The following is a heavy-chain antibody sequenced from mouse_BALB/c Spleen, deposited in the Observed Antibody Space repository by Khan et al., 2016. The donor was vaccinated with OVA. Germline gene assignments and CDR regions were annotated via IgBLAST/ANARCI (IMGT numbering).Heavy chain of an antibody. V-gene: IGHV1-77*01. CDR2: IYPGSGST. D-gene: IGHD2-1*01. CDR1: GYTFTDYI. CDR3: ARSPYGNSFAY. J-gene: IGHJ3*01. Sequence: QVQLQQSGPELVKPGASVKMSCKASGYTFTDYIMSWVKQRTGQGLEWIGEIYPGSGSTYYNEKFKDKATLTADTSSNTAYMHLSSLTSEDSAVYFCARSPYGNSFAYWGQGTLVTVSA.